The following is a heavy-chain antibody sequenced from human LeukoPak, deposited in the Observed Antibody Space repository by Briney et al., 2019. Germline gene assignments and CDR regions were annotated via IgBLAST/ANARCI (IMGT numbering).Heavy chain of an antibody. CDR1: GTSISNSIW. V-gene: IGHV4-4*02. J-gene: IGHJ4*02. Sequence: SGTLSLTCAVSGTSISNSIWWSWVRQPPGKGLEWIGEVYHSGSTNYNPSLKSRLTILVDKSKNQFSLKLNSVTAADTAVYYCARVRREDTAMVIDYWGQGTLVTVSS. D-gene: IGHD5-18*01. CDR3: ARVRREDTAMVIDY. CDR2: VYHSGST.